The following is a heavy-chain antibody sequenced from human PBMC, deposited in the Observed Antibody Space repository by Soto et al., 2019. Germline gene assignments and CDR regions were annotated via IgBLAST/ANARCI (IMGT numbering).Heavy chain of an antibody. CDR1: GFPFSSYG. CDR2: ISYDGSNK. J-gene: IGHJ6*02. CDR3: AKEDGSSWYSCMDV. V-gene: IGHV3-30*18. D-gene: IGHD6-13*01. Sequence: GGSLRLACAASGFPFSSYGMHWVRQAPGKGLEWVAVISYDGSNKYYADSVKGRFTISRDNSKNTLHLQMNSLRAEDTAVYYCAKEDGSSWYSCMDVWGQGTTVAVS.